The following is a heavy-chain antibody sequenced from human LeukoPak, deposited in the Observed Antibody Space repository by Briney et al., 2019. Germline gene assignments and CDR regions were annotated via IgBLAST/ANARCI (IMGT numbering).Heavy chain of an antibody. CDR2: IYYSGST. J-gene: IGHJ2*01. V-gene: IGHV4-39*07. CDR3: ARGIAPWYFDL. D-gene: IGHD2-21*01. Sequence: SETLSLTCTVSGGSISSSSYYWGWIRQPPGKGLEWIGSIYYSGSTYYNPSLKSRVTISVDTSKNQFSLKLSSVTAADTAVYYCARGIAPWYFDLWGRGTLVTVSS. CDR1: GGSISSSSYY.